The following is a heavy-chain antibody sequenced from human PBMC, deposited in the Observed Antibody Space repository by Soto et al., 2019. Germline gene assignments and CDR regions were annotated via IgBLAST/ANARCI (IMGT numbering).Heavy chain of an antibody. CDR2: ISAYNGNT. J-gene: IGHJ4*02. CDR1: GYTFTSYG. Sequence: QVPLVQSGAEVKKPGASVKVSCKASGYTFTSYGISWVRQAPGQGLEWMGWISAYNGNTNYAQKLQGRVTMTTDTSTSTAYMELRSLRSDDTAVYYCAVGYCSGGSCYSSLFDYWGQGTLVTVSS. D-gene: IGHD2-15*01. CDR3: AVGYCSGGSCYSSLFDY. V-gene: IGHV1-18*01.